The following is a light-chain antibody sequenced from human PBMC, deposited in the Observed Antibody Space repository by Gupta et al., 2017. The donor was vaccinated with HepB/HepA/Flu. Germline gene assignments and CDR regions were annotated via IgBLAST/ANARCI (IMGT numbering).Light chain of an antibody. CDR1: QAISSY. V-gene: IGKV1-9*01. CDR3: QQLNSFPQT. CDR2: AAS. J-gene: IGKJ4*01. Sequence: DIQLTQSPSFLSASVGDKVTINCRASQAISSYLAWYQQKPGKAPKLLIYAASTLQSGVPSRFSGSGSGTDFTLTISSLQPEDFATYYCQQLNSFPQTFGEGTKVEIK.